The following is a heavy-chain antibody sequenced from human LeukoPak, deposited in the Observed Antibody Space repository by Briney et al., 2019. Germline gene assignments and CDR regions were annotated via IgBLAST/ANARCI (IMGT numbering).Heavy chain of an antibody. V-gene: IGHV3-21*04. D-gene: IGHD6-19*01. CDR3: ASRSGWRYFDY. J-gene: IGHJ4*02. CDR1: GFTFSSYG. CDR2: ISSSSSYI. Sequence: GGSLRLSCAASGFTFSSYGMNWVRQAPGKGLEWVSSISSSSSYIYYADSVKGRFTISRDNSKNTLYLQMNSLRAEDTAVYYCASRSGWRYFDYWGQGTLVTVSS.